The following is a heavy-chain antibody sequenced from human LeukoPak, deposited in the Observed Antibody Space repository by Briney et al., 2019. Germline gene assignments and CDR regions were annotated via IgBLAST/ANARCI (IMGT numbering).Heavy chain of an antibody. J-gene: IGHJ4*02. CDR2: ISSSSSYI. D-gene: IGHD3-22*01. V-gene: IGHV3-21*01. Sequence: PGGSLRLSCAASGFTFSNYSMNWVRQAPGKGLEWVSSISSSSSYIYYADSLKGRFTISRDNSKNTLNLQMNSLRAEDTAVYYCAKDPTHFRVWDDYDSNVLNSWGQGTLVTVSS. CDR3: AKDPTHFRVWDDYDSNVLNS. CDR1: GFTFSNYS.